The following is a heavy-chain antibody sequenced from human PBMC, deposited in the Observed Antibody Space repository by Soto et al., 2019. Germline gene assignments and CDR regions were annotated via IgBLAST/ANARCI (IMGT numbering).Heavy chain of an antibody. V-gene: IGHV1-69*13. CDR1: GGTFSSYA. Sequence: SVKVSCKASGGTFSSYAISWVRQAPGQGLEWMGGIIPIFGTANYAQKFQGRVTITADESTSTAYMELSSLRSEDTAVHYCARDVGDCSGGSCREALRGQGTLVTFSS. CDR2: IIPIFGTA. J-gene: IGHJ4*02. D-gene: IGHD2-15*01. CDR3: ARDVGDCSGGSCREAL.